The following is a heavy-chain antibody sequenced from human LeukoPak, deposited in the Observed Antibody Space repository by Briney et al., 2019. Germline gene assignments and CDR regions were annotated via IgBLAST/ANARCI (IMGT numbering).Heavy chain of an antibody. J-gene: IGHJ4*02. D-gene: IGHD6-19*01. Sequence: GGSLRLSCAASGFSLSSSAMSWVRQAPGKGLEWVSAINDSGDSTYYADSVKGRFTVSRDNSKNTLYLQMNGLRAEDTAVYYCAKAAGGLVYWGQGTLVIISS. V-gene: IGHV3-23*01. CDR2: INDSGDST. CDR1: GFSLSSSA. CDR3: AKAAGGLVY.